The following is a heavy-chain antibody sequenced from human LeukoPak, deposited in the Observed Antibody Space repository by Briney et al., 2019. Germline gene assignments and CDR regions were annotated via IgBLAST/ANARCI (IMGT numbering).Heavy chain of an antibody. J-gene: IGHJ4*02. Sequence: GGSLRLSCAASGFTFSSYSMNWVRQAPGKGLEWVSSISSSSSFTYYADSVKGRFTISRDNAKNSLYLQMTSLRAEDTAVYYCARRGAAYYDRSGYIVGRFDYWGQGTLVTVSS. V-gene: IGHV3-21*01. CDR1: GFTFSSYS. D-gene: IGHD3-22*01. CDR3: ARRGAAYYDRSGYIVGRFDY. CDR2: ISSSSSFT.